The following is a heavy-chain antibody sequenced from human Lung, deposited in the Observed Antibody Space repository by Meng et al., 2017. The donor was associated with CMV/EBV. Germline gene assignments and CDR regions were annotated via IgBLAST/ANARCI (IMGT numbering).Heavy chain of an antibody. CDR2: MSYDGSKT. J-gene: IGHJ4*02. D-gene: IGHD2-2*01. CDR3: AKPRSGFVVVPAAIDS. CDR1: GFPFSGHA. V-gene: IGHV3-30*04. Sequence: GESLKISCAASGFPFSGHAMHWVRQAPGKGLEWVALMSYDGSKTFYADFVKGRFTISRDNSRNTLYMQMSGLRTDDTAVYYCAKPRSGFVVVPAAIDSWGQGTXVTVSS.